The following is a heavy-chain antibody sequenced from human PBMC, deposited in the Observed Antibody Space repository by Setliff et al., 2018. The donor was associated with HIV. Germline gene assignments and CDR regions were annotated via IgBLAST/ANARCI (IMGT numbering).Heavy chain of an antibody. CDR2: ITVGDGNT. Sequence: ASVKVSCKASGGTFSSYGISWVRQAPGQRLEWMGWITVGDGNTKYSQKFQGRVTITRDTSASTAYMELSSLRSEDTAVYYCAREPRTIFGVVHFDYWGQGTLVTVSS. CDR1: GGTFSSYG. CDR3: AREPRTIFGVVHFDY. D-gene: IGHD3-3*01. V-gene: IGHV1-3*01. J-gene: IGHJ4*02.